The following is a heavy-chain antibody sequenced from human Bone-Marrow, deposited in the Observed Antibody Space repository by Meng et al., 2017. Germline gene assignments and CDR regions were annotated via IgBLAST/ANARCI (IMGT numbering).Heavy chain of an antibody. Sequence: ASVKVSCKASGYTFTGYYMHWVRQAPGQGLEWMGWINPNSGGTNYAQKFQGRVTMTRDTSISTAYMELRSLRSDDTAVYYCARDYYDSSEDDAFDIWGQGTMVTVSS. J-gene: IGHJ3*02. CDR2: INPNSGGT. D-gene: IGHD3-22*01. CDR3: ARDYYDSSEDDAFDI. CDR1: GYTFTGYY. V-gene: IGHV1-2*02.